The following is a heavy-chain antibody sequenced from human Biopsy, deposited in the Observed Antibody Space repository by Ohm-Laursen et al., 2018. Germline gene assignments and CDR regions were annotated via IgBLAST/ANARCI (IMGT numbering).Heavy chain of an antibody. CDR2: IFYRGST. Sequence: SVTLSLTCPVSGGSISNNNYYWGWIREPSGKGLEWIGSIFYRGSTHYKPSLKSPVYICVDTYKNQFSLTWNSVTAADTAVYYCAREYDTSGYYYGSWGQGTLVTVSS. D-gene: IGHD3-22*01. V-gene: IGHV4-39*01. CDR1: GGSISNNNYY. J-gene: IGHJ5*02. CDR3: AREYDTSGYYYGS.